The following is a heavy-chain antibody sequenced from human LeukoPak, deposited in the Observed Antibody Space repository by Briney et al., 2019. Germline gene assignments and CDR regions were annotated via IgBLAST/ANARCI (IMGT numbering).Heavy chain of an antibody. Sequence: SETLSLTCTVSGGSISSYYWSWIRQPTGKGLEWIGRIYTSGSTNCNPSLKSRVTMSVDTSKNQFSLKLSSVTAADTAVYYCARGSGWFGELLFWGQGTLVTVSS. V-gene: IGHV4-4*07. CDR1: GGSISSYY. D-gene: IGHD3-10*01. J-gene: IGHJ4*02. CDR2: IYTSGST. CDR3: ARGSGWFGELLF.